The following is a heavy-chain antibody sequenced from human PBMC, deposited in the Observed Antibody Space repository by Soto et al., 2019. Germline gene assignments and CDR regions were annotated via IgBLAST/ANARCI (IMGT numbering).Heavy chain of an antibody. CDR1: VFTFSSHA. Sequence: GGSLRLSCAASVFTFSSHAMSWVRQAPGKGLEWVSTISGSGGSTYYADSVKGRFTISRDNSKNTLYLQMNSLRAEDTAVYYCAKEGHYYDSSGPTGDFDYWGQGTLVTVSS. J-gene: IGHJ4*02. D-gene: IGHD3-22*01. CDR3: AKEGHYYDSSGPTGDFDY. CDR2: ISGSGGST. V-gene: IGHV3-23*01.